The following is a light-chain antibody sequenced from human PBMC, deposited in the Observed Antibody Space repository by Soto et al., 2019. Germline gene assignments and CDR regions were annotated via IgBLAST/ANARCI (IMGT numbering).Light chain of an antibody. J-gene: IGKJ2*01. V-gene: IGKV1-39*01. CDR2: AAT. CDR1: QTFNNY. CDR3: QQSYTSQQT. Sequence: DIPMPQSPSSLSASVGDTVSITCRAGQTFNNYLNWYQHKPGKVPKLLIYAATALQSGVPSRFSASASGTDFTLTIINVQHEDCGTYYCQQSYTSQQTFGQGTKLEI.